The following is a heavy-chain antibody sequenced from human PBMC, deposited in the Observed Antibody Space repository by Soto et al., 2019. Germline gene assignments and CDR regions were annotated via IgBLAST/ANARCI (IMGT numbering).Heavy chain of an antibody. V-gene: IGHV4-61*08. Sequence: TLSLACTVSGGSISSGGCYLSWIRQHPGKGLEWIGYIYYSGSTNYNPSLKSRVTISVDTSKNQFSLKLSSVTAADTAVYYCARARYDFWSGTAMDVWGQGTTVTV. D-gene: IGHD3-3*01. CDR1: GGSISSGGCY. J-gene: IGHJ6*02. CDR3: ARARYDFWSGTAMDV. CDR2: IYYSGST.